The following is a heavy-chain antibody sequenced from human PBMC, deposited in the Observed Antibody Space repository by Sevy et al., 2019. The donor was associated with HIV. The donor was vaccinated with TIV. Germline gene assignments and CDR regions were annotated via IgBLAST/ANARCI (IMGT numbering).Heavy chain of an antibody. CDR1: GFTFSSYG. CDR2: IWYDGSNK. D-gene: IGHD5-12*01. CDR3: AGDRVATKGGHYYYYYGIDV. Sequence: GGSLRLSCAASGFTFSSYGMHWVRQAPGKGLEWVAVIWYDGSNKYYADSVKGRFSIARDNSKNTVYLQMNSLRAEDTAVYYCAGDRVATKGGHYYYYYGIDVWGQGTTVTVSS. J-gene: IGHJ6*02. V-gene: IGHV3-33*01.